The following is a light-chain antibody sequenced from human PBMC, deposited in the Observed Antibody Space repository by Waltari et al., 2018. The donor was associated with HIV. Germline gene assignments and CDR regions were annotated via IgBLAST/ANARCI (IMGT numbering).Light chain of an antibody. CDR2: STS. V-gene: IGKV3-20*01. Sequence: ENVLTQSPGTLSLSPGERATLSCRASQSVSSSYLGWYQQKPGQAPRLVIHSTSTRATGIPDRFSGSGSGTDFTLTISRLEPEDFAVYYCQQYYSSPWTFGQGTKVEIK. J-gene: IGKJ1*01. CDR1: QSVSSSY. CDR3: QQYYSSPWT.